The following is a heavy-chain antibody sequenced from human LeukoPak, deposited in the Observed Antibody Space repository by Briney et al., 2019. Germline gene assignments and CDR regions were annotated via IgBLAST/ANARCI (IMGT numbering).Heavy chain of an antibody. CDR1: GYTFTSYA. CDR3: ASGPHPVPAAIRSDY. J-gene: IGHJ4*02. V-gene: IGHV1-3*01. D-gene: IGHD2-2*02. CDR2: INGGNGNT. Sequence: GASVKVSCKASGYTFTSYAMHWVRQAPGQRLEWMGWINGGNGNTRYSQKLQGRVTITRDTSANTVYMELSSLRSGDTAVYYCASGPHPVPAAIRSDYWGQGTLVTVSS.